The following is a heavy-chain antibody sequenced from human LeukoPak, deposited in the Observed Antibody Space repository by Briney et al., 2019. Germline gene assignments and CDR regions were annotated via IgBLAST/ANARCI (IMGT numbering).Heavy chain of an antibody. CDR3: ARALIFDILTGYYTLTPDFDAFDI. Sequence: ASVPVSFKASGYTFTSYYMHWVRQAPGPGLEWMGIINPSGGSTTYAKTFQGRVTMTRDMATSTVYMELSSLRYEQTAVYYCARALIFDILTGYYTLTPDFDAFDIWGQGTMVTVSS. CDR1: GYTFTSYY. D-gene: IGHD3-9*01. J-gene: IGHJ3*02. CDR2: INPSGGST. V-gene: IGHV1-46*01.